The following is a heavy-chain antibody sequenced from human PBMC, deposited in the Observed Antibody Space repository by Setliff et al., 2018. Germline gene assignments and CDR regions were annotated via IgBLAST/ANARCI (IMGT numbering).Heavy chain of an antibody. V-gene: IGHV3-48*01. CDR1: GFTFSSYS. J-gene: IGHJ4*02. CDR2: ISSSSSTI. D-gene: IGHD1-26*01. CDR3: ARDRGSGSYFLRYFDY. Sequence: GGSLRLSCAASGFTFSSYSMNWVRQAPGKGLEWVSYISSSSSTIYYADSVKGRFTISRDNAKNSLYLQMNSLRAEDTAVYYWARDRGSGSYFLRYFDYWGQGTLVTVSS.